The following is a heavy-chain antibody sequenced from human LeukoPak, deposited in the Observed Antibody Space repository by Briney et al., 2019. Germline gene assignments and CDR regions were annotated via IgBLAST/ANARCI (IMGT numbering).Heavy chain of an antibody. CDR3: AKDDAWLQYGN. CDR1: GFTFDDYT. CDR2: ISWDGVIT. J-gene: IGHJ4*02. Sequence: GGSLRLSCAASGFTFDDYTMHWVRQAPGKGLEWVSLISWDGVITYYADSVKGRFTISRDNSKGTVYLQMNSLRPEDTAVYYCAKDDAWLQYGNWGRGTLVTVSS. V-gene: IGHV3-43*01. D-gene: IGHD5-24*01.